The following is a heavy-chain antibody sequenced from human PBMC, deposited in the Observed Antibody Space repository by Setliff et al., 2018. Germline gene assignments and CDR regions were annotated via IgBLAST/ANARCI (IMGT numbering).Heavy chain of an antibody. J-gene: IGHJ2*01. V-gene: IGHV4-34*01. CDR3: ASLGIRDWYFDL. CDR2: INHSGSA. CDR1: GGSFSGYY. Sequence: SETLSLTCAVYGGSFSGYYWSWIRQPPGKGLEWIGEINHSGSANYNPSVKSRVTMSVDTSKNQFSLKLSSVTAADTAVYYCASLGIRDWYFDLWGRGTLVTVSS. D-gene: IGHD3-16*01.